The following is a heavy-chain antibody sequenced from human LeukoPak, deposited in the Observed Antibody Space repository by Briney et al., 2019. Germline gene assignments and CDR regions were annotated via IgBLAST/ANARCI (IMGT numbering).Heavy chain of an antibody. CDR3: ARDGSGRDAFDI. CDR1: GGSFSGYY. D-gene: IGHD3-10*01. V-gene: IGHV4-34*01. J-gene: IGHJ3*02. CDR2: INHSGST. Sequence: SETLSLTCAVYGGSFSGYYWSWIRQPPGKGLEWIGEINHSGSTNYNPSLKSRVTISVDTSKNQFSLKLSSVTAADTAVYYCARDGSGRDAFDIWGQGTMVPVSS.